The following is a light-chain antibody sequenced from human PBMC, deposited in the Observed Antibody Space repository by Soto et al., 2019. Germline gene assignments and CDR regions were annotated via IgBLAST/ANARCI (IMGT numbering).Light chain of an antibody. J-gene: IGKJ4*01. Sequence: DIQMTQSPSTLSASVGDRVTITCRASQSISSWLAWYQQKPGKAPKLLNYKASSLESGVPSRFSVSGSGTEFTLPISSLQPDDFATYFFQQYNSYPLTFGGGTKVEIK. CDR3: QQYNSYPLT. V-gene: IGKV1-5*03. CDR1: QSISSW. CDR2: KAS.